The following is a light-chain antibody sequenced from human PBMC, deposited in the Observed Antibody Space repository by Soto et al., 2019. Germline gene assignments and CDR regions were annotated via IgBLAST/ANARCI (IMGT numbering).Light chain of an antibody. V-gene: IGKV3-11*01. CDR3: QQRSNWPFLT. CDR1: QSVSSY. J-gene: IGKJ4*01. Sequence: EIVLTQSPATLSLSPGERATLSCRASQSVSSYLAWYQQKPGQAPRLLIYDASNRATGIPDRFSGSGSGTDFTITISSLEPEDFAVYYCQQRSNWPFLTFGGGTKVEIK. CDR2: DAS.